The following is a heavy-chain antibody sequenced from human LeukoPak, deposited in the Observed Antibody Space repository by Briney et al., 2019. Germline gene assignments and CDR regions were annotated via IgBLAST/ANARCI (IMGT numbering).Heavy chain of an antibody. CDR2: INPGGSNR. J-gene: IGHJ4*02. CDR1: GFSFNSYG. Sequence: GGSLRLSCAASGFSFNSYGMHWVRRAPGKGLEWVSYINPGGSNRFYAGSVRGRFTISRDDAKKSVYLQMNSLRAEDTAVYYCASSLSSGWGPVDDYWGQGIMVTVFS. V-gene: IGHV3-48*04. CDR3: ASSLSSGWGPVDDY. D-gene: IGHD6-19*01.